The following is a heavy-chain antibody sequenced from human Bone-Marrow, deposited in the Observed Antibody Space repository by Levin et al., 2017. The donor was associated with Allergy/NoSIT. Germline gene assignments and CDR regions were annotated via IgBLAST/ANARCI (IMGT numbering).Heavy chain of an antibody. CDR1: GFTFDDYA. CDR3: AKDSVGDILTGYLIGYYDYGMDV. Sequence: SLKISCAASGFTFDDYAMHWVRQAPGKGLEWVSGISWNSGSIGYADSVKGRFTISRDNAKNSLYLQMNSLRAEDTALYYCAKDSVGDILTGYLIGYYDYGMDVWGQGTTVTVSS. CDR2: ISWNSGSI. J-gene: IGHJ6*02. V-gene: IGHV3-9*01. D-gene: IGHD3-9*01.